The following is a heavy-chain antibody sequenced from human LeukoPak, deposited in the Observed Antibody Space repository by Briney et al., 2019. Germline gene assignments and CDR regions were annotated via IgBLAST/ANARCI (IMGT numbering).Heavy chain of an antibody. V-gene: IGHV3-53*01. CDR2: IYSGGST. J-gene: IGHJ6*03. CDR3: AKGYSSSWTTYYYYYMDV. D-gene: IGHD6-13*01. CDR1: GFTVSSDS. Sequence: PGGSLRLSCTVSGFTVSSDSMSWVRQAPGKGLEWVSFIYSGGSTHYSDSVKGRFTISRDNSKNTLYLQMNSLRAEDTAVYYCAKGYSSSWTTYYYYYMDVWGKGTTVTASS.